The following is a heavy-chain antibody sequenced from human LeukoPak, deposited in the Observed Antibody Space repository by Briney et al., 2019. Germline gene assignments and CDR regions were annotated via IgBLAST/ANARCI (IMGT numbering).Heavy chain of an antibody. CDR1: GRSISSYY. CDR2: IYTRGST. Sequence: SETLSLPCTVSGRSISSYYWGWIRQPAGGGLEWIGRIYTRGSTNYNPSLKGRVTIPGDTSKNHFSRTVGSVTAWDTPVYYCAREFTMVRVVIIRRYYYGMDVWGQGTTVTVSS. D-gene: IGHD3-10*01. J-gene: IGHJ6*02. V-gene: IGHV4-4*07. CDR3: AREFTMVRVVIIRRYYYGMDV.